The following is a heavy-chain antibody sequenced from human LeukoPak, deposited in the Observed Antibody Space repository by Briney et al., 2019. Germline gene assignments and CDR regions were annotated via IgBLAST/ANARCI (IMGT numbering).Heavy chain of an antibody. CDR1: GGSISSYY. D-gene: IGHD6-13*01. J-gene: IGHJ4*02. Sequence: SETLSLTCTVSGGSISSYYWSWIRQPPGRGLEWIGSIHYSGSTSYNSSLKSRVTMSIDTSKNQFSLKLSSVTPADTAVYYCARQVYSSSRSYYFEYWGQGILVIVSS. V-gene: IGHV4-59*01. CDR3: ARQVYSSSRSYYFEY. CDR2: IHYSGST.